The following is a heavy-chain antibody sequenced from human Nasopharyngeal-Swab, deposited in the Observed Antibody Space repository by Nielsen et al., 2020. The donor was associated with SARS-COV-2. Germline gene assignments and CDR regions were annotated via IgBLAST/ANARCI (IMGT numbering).Heavy chain of an antibody. CDR2: IWYDGSNK. J-gene: IGHJ4*02. D-gene: IGHD3-3*01. CDR3: ARDSGPVRFLEWLCGY. V-gene: IGHV3-33*01. Sequence: GESLKISCAASGFTFSSYGMHWVRQAPGKGLEWVAVIWYDGSNKYYADSVKGRFTISRDNSKNTLYLQMNSLRAEDTAVYYCARDSGPVRFLEWLCGYWGQGTLVTVSS. CDR1: GFTFSSYG.